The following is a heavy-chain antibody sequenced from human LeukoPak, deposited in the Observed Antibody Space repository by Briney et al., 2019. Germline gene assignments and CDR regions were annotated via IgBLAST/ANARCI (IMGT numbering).Heavy chain of an antibody. CDR3: ARGHAMVSQDAFDI. V-gene: IGHV3-53*04. CDR2: IYSGGGT. CDR1: GFTVNSIY. J-gene: IGHJ3*02. D-gene: IGHD4/OR15-4a*01. Sequence: GGSLRLSCAASGFTVNSIYMTWVRQAPGKGLEWVSLIYSGGGTYYADSVKGRFTISRHNSKNTLYLQMNSLRGEDTAVYYCARGHAMVSQDAFDIWGQGTMVTVSS.